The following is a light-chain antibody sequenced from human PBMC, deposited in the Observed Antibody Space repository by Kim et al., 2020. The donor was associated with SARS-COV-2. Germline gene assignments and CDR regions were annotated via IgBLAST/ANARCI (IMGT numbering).Light chain of an antibody. CDR1: NGASYT. V-gene: IGLV3-21*01. J-gene: IGLJ3*02. CDR3: QVYDTSSDHVV. Sequence: APGEPASITCGGSNGASYTVHWYQQKAGQAPILLMYYDTDRPSGIPERFSGSNSGNTATLTIKRVEAGDEADYYCQVYDTSSDHVVFGGGTKVTVL. CDR2: YDT.